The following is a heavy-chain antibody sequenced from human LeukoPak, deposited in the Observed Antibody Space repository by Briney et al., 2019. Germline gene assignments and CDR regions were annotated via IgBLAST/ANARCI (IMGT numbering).Heavy chain of an antibody. CDR1: GGSISSGDYS. D-gene: IGHD2/OR15-2a*01. CDR3: ARGRRTLSGSGMDV. Sequence: SQTLSLTCAVSGGSISSGDYSWSWIRQPPGEGLEWIGYIYRSGSTDYNPSLKSRATISVDRSKNQFSLKLSSVTAPDTAVYYCARGRRTLSGSGMDVGGQGTTVTVPS. CDR2: IYRSGST. J-gene: IGHJ6*02. V-gene: IGHV4-30-2*01.